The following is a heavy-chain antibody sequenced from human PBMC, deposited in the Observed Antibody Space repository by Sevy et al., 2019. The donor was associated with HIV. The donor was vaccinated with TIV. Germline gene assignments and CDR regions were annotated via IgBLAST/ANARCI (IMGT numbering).Heavy chain of an antibody. V-gene: IGHV1-2*02. CDR2: MNPNRGGT. D-gene: IGHD3-22*01. Sequence: ASVKVSCKASGYTFTGYSMHWVRQAPGQGLEWMGWMNPNRGGTNYAQKFEGRVTMTRDTSISTAYMELSRLRFDDTAVYYCARVWNSDYYDSSGPNWFDSWGQGTLVTVSS. CDR3: ARVWNSDYYDSSGPNWFDS. J-gene: IGHJ5*01. CDR1: GYTFTGYS.